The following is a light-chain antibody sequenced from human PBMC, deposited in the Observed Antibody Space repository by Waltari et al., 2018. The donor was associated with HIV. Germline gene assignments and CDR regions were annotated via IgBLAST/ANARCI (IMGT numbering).Light chain of an antibody. Sequence: QPVLHQTHSSSGTPGKSITLSCTASPSSIGSHADSWYKQLPGTAPQLLIQTNAQRPSGVPDLFSGSKSGTSASRAISGLQSADESDYYCATWDDSLNGPVFGGGTKLTVL. CDR3: ATWDDSLNGPV. J-gene: IGLJ2*01. CDR2: TNA. CDR1: PSSIGSHA. V-gene: IGLV1-44*01.